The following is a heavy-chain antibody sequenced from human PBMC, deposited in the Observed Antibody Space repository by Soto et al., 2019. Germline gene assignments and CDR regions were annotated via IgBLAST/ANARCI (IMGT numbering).Heavy chain of an antibody. V-gene: IGHV5-10-1*01. D-gene: IGHD2-15*01. CDR1: GYSFTSYW. CDR3: ARIIGYCRNNDCSWTFDI. CDR2: IDPSDSQT. Sequence: PGESLKISCKGSGYSFTSYWIGWVRQMPGKGLEWMGRIDPSDSQTYYSPSFRGHVTISATKSITTVFLQWSSLKASDTAMYYCARIIGYCRNNDCSWTFDIWGQGTMVTVSS. J-gene: IGHJ3*02.